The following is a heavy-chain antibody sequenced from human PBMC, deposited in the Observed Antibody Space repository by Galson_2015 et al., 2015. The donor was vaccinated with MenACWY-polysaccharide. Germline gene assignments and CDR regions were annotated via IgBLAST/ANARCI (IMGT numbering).Heavy chain of an antibody. CDR2: IRSSGTNT. J-gene: IGHJ5*02. CDR3: AKDSTDFWSVAGRFDH. V-gene: IGHV3-23*01. Sequence: FTFTSYAMSWVRQAPGKGLEWVSAIRSSGTNTYYADSVKGRFTISRDNSKNTLYLQMNSLRAKDTAVYYCAKDSTDFWSVAGRFDHWGQGTLVTVSS. CDR1: FTFTSYA. D-gene: IGHD3-3*01.